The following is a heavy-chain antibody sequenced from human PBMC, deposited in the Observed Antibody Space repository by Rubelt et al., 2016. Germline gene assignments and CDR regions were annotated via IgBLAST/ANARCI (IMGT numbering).Heavy chain of an antibody. D-gene: IGHD6-19*01. CDR2: VYHGWST. J-gene: IGHJ4*02. V-gene: IGHV4-38-2*02. Sequence: QVQLQESGPGLVKPSETLSLTCTVSGYSISSGDYWGWIRQPPGKGLEWICNVYHGWSTYYNPSLKSQVTLSVDTSKNQVSLELVCGAGADTAVYYCARGPYSSGWYGDYWGQGTLVTVSS. CDR1: GYSISSGDY. CDR3: ARGPYSSGWYGDY.